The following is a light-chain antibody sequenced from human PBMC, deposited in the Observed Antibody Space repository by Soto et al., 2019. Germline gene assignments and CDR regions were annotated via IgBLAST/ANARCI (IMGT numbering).Light chain of an antibody. V-gene: IGLV1-44*01. Sequence: QSVLTQPPSASGTPGQRVTISCSGSSSNIGSNTVNWYQQLPGTAPKLLIYSNNQRPSGVPDRFSGSKSGTSASLAISGLQSEDEADYDCAAWDDRLNGYVVFGGGTQLTVL. J-gene: IGLJ2*01. CDR1: SSNIGSNT. CDR2: SNN. CDR3: AAWDDRLNGYVV.